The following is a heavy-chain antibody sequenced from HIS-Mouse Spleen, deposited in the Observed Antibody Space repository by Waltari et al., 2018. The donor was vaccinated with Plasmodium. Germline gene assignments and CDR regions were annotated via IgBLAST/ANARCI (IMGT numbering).Heavy chain of an antibody. CDR2: ISYDGSNK. J-gene: IGHJ4*02. Sequence: QVQLVESGGGVVQPGRSLSLSCAASGSTLSSYGMHWVRQAPGKGLEWVAVISYDGSNKYYADSVKGRFTISRDNSKNTLYLQMNSLRAEDTAVYYCAKDRRSSSWYVDYWGQGTLVTVSS. CDR1: GSTLSSYG. V-gene: IGHV3-30*18. D-gene: IGHD6-13*01. CDR3: AKDRRSSSWYVDY.